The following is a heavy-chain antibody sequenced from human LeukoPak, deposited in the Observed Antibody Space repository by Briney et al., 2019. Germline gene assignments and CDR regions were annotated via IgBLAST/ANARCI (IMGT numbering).Heavy chain of an antibody. J-gene: IGHJ4*02. CDR1: GFTFSSYA. CDR3: ARMDGQWLLSY. D-gene: IGHD5-12*01. Sequence: PGGSLRLSCAASGFTFSSYAMSWVRQAPGKGLEWVSAISGSGGSTYYADSVKGRFTISRDNAKNSLYLQMNSLRAEDTAVYYCARMDGQWLLSYWGQGTLVTVSS. CDR2: ISGSGGST. V-gene: IGHV3-23*01.